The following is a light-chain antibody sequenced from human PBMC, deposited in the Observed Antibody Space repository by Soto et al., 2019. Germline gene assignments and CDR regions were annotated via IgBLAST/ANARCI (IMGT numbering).Light chain of an antibody. CDR3: QQYGSSSWT. CDR1: QSVSSN. Sequence: EIVMTQSPATLSVSPGERATLSCRASQSVSSNLAWYQQKPGQAPRLLIYGASSRATGIPDRFSGSGFGTDFTLTISRLEPEDFAVYYCQQYGSSSWTFGQGTKVDIK. J-gene: IGKJ1*01. V-gene: IGKV3-20*01. CDR2: GAS.